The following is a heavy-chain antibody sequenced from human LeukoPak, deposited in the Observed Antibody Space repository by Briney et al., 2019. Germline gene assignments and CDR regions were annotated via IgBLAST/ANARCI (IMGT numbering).Heavy chain of an antibody. CDR1: GYTFTGYY. D-gene: IGHD2-2*01. CDR3: ARDHGYCSSTSCDTEHDAFDI. J-gene: IGHJ3*02. Sequence: ASVKVSCKASGYTFTGYYMHWVRQAPGQGLEWMGWINPNSGGTNYAQKFQGRVTMTRDTSISTAYMELSRLRSDDTAVYYCARDHGYCSSTSCDTEHDAFDIWGQGTMVTVSS. V-gene: IGHV1-2*02. CDR2: INPNSGGT.